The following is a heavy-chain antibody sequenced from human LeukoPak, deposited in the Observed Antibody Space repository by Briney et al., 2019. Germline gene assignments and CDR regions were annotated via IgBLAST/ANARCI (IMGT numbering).Heavy chain of an antibody. CDR1: GGTFSSYA. CDR3: ARVLELSKAYYFDY. D-gene: IGHD2/OR15-2a*01. V-gene: IGHV1-69*04. J-gene: IGHJ4*02. Sequence: SVKVSCKASGGTFSSYAISWVRQAPGQGLEWMGRIIPILGIANYAQKFQGRVTITADKSTSTAYMELSSLRSEDTAVYYCARVLELSKAYYFDYWGQGTLVTVSS. CDR2: IIPILGIA.